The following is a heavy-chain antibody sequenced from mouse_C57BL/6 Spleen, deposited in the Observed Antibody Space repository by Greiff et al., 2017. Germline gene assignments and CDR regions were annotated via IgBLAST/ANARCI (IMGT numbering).Heavy chain of an antibody. J-gene: IGHJ2*01. CDR1: GYAFSSYW. CDR3: ARRTTEGFDY. V-gene: IGHV1-80*01. D-gene: IGHD1-1*01. CDR2: IYPGDGDT. Sequence: QVQLKESGAELVKPGASVKISCKASGYAFSSYWMNWVKQRPGKGLEWIGQIYPGDGDTNYNGKFKGKAPLTADKSSSTAYMQLSSLTSEDSAVYFCARRTTEGFDYWGQGTTLTVSS.